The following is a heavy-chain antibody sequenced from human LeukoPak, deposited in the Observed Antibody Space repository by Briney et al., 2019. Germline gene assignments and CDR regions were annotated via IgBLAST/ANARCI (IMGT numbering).Heavy chain of an antibody. CDR2: ISSSSSYI. J-gene: IGHJ4*02. V-gene: IGHV3-21*01. CDR1: GFTLSSYS. CDR3: ATLDYGDYFTFDY. D-gene: IGHD4-17*01. Sequence: GGSLRLSCAASGFTLSSYSMNWVRQAPGKGLEWVSSISSSSSYIYYADSVKGRFTISRDNAKNSLYLQMNSLRAEDTAVYYCATLDYGDYFTFDYWGQGTLVTVSS.